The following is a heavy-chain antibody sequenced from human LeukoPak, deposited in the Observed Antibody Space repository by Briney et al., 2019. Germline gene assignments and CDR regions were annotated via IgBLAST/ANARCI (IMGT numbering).Heavy chain of an antibody. J-gene: IGHJ5*02. CDR1: GYSFTSYW. Sequence: GESLKISCKGSGYSFTSYWIGWVRQMPGKGLEWMGIIYPGDSDTRYSPSFQGQVTISADKSISTAYLQWSSLKASDTAMCYCARGLSVVRGVIYGFDPWGQGTLVTVSS. V-gene: IGHV5-51*01. CDR3: ARGLSVVRGVIYGFDP. CDR2: IYPGDSDT. D-gene: IGHD3-10*01.